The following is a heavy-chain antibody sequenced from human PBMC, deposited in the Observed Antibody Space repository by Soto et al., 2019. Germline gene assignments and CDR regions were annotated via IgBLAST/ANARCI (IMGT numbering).Heavy chain of an antibody. Sequence: GGSLRLSCAASGFTFSSYGMHWVRQAPGKGLEWVAVIWYDGSNKYYADSVKGRFTISRDNSKNTLYLQMNSLRAEDTAVYYCARDGDYYGSGTPGAFDIWGQGTTVTVSS. V-gene: IGHV3-33*01. J-gene: IGHJ3*02. CDR1: GFTFSSYG. CDR2: IWYDGSNK. D-gene: IGHD3-10*01. CDR3: ARDGDYYGSGTPGAFDI.